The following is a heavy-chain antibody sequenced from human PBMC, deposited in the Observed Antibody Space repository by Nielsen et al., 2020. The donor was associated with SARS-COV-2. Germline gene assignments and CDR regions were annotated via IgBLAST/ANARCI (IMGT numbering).Heavy chain of an antibody. CDR3: ARDTAGIAAAGIDY. D-gene: IGHD6-13*01. CDR2: IRSDGSNK. Sequence: GESLKISCAASGFTFNSYAMHWVRQAPDKGLEWVAVIRSDGSNKYYADSVKGRFTISRDNSKNTLYLQMNSLRAEDTAVYYCARDTAGIAAAGIDYWGQGTLVTVSS. CDR1: GFTFNSYA. J-gene: IGHJ4*02. V-gene: IGHV3-33*01.